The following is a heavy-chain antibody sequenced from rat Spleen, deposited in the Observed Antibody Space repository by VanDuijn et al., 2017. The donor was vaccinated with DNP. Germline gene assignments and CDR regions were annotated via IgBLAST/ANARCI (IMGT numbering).Heavy chain of an antibody. Sequence: EVQLVESGGGLVQPGRSMKLSCAASGFTFSDYYMAWVRQAPKKGLEWVASISYEGSSTYYGDSVKGRFTISRDNAKSTLYLQMNSLRSEDTATYYCARHGPFDGTYYGYVMDAWGQGASVTVSS. CDR3: ARHGPFDGTYYGYVMDA. CDR1: GFTFSDYY. J-gene: IGHJ4*01. V-gene: IGHV5-22*01. CDR2: ISYEGSST. D-gene: IGHD1-12*02.